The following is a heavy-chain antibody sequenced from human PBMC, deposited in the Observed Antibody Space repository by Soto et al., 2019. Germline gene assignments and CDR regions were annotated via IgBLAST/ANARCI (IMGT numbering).Heavy chain of an antibody. CDR1: GFDFKTYG. J-gene: IGHJ4*02. V-gene: IGHV3-33*01. D-gene: IGHD1-20*01. CDR2: IGFDGTNI. Sequence: QGQLVESGGGVVQPGRSLRLSCVASGFDFKTYGMHWVRQAPGKGLEWVAVIGFDGTNIHYSDSVSGRFSISRDNSENTVSLQMNSMRVEYTAVYYCVRTACVINNCSYRGVRWGQGTLVTV. CDR3: VRTACVINNCSYRGVR.